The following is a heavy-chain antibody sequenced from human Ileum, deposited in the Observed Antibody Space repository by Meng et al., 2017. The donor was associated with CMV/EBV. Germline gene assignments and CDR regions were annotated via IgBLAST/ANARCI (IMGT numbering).Heavy chain of an antibody. V-gene: IGHV4-39*06. CDR3: ARDSNGWTEDYFDC. D-gene: IGHD2-8*01. CDR2: ITYRRST. CDR1: DYSMDWVRHA. J-gene: IGHJ4*02. Sequence: QLEEVGPGPAEPSDSLSVACTFTDYSMDWVRHAWGRVRQPTGKRLQWSGTITYRRSTHYRPSLKRRVSITIDTSNIHLLLKQTTVMSAYAAVYYCARDSNGWTEDYFDCWGQGTLVTVAS.